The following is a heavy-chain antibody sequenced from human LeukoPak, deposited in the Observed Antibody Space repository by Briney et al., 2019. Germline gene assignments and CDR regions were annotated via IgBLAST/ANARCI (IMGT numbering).Heavy chain of an antibody. V-gene: IGHV1-8*01. CDR3: ARAPWIQLWSNYYYYMDV. CDR2: MNPNSGNT. D-gene: IGHD5-18*01. CDR1: GYTFTSYD. J-gene: IGHJ6*03. Sequence: GASVKVSCKASGYTFTSYDINWVRQATGQGLEWMGWMNPNSGNTGYAQKFQGRVTMTRNTSISTAYMELSSLRSEDTAVYYCARAPWIQLWSNYYYYMDVWGKGTTVTVSS.